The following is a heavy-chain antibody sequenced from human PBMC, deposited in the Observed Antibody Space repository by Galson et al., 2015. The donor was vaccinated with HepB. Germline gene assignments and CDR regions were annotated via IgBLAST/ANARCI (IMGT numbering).Heavy chain of an antibody. CDR2: ISSSSSYI. J-gene: IGHJ4*02. CDR1: GFTFSSYS. CDR3: ANSRRGYSSGPLEY. D-gene: IGHD6-19*01. Sequence: SLRLSCAASGFTFSSYSMNWVRQAPGKGLEWVSSISSSSSYIYYADSVKGRFTISRDNAKNSLYLQMNSLRAEDTAVYYCANSRRGYSSGPLEYWGQGTLVTVSS. V-gene: IGHV3-21*01.